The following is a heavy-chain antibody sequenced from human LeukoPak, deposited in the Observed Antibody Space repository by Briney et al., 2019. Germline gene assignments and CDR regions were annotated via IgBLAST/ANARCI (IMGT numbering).Heavy chain of an antibody. V-gene: IGHV4-59*12. CDR3: ARELSITMVRGVITWFDP. CDR2: IYYSGST. J-gene: IGHJ5*02. Sequence: SETLSLTCTVSGGSISSYYWSWIRQPPGKGLEWIGYIYYSGSTNYNPSLKSRVTISVDTSKNQFSLKLSSVTAADTAVYYCARELSITMVRGVITWFDPWGQGTLVTVSS. D-gene: IGHD3-10*01. CDR1: GGSISSYY.